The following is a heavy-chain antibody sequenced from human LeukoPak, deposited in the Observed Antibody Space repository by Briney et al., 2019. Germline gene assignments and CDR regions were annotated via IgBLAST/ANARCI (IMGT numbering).Heavy chain of an antibody. J-gene: IGHJ6*02. V-gene: IGHV1-18*01. CDR2: ISAYNGNT. Sequence: GASVKVSCKASGYTFTIYGISWVRQAPGQGLEWMGWISAYNGNTNYAQKLQGRVTMTTDTSTRTAYMELRSLRSDDTAVYYCARDLSDELWFGESLRDYGMDVWGQGTTVTVSS. CDR1: GYTFTIYG. CDR3: ARDLSDELWFGESLRDYGMDV. D-gene: IGHD3-10*01.